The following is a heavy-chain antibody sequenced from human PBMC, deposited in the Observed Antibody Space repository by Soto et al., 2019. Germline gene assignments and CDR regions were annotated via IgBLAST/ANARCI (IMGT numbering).Heavy chain of an antibody. D-gene: IGHD3-3*01. J-gene: IGHJ6*02. CDR2: ISSSSSYI. CDR1: GFTFSSYS. V-gene: IGHV3-21*01. Sequence: EVQLVESGGGLVKPGGSLRLSCAASGFTFSSYSMNWVRQAPGKGLEWVSSISSSSSYIYYADSVKGRFTISRDNAKNSLYLQMNSLRAEDTAVYYCARRDYDFWSGYYFEGYYYGMDVWGQGTTVTVSS. CDR3: ARRDYDFWSGYYFEGYYYGMDV.